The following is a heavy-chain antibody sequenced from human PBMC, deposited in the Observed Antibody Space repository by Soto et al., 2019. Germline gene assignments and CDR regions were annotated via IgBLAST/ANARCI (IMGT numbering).Heavy chain of an antibody. CDR3: ARDAPVERRFNRYYYDSSGYGMDV. Sequence: QVQLQESGPGLVKPSQTLSLTCTVSGGSISSGGYYWSWIRQHPGKGLEWIGYIYYSGSTYYNPSLKSRVTISVDTSKNQFSLKLSSVTAADTAVYYCARDAPVERRFNRYYYDSSGYGMDVWGQGTTVTVSS. CDR2: IYYSGST. V-gene: IGHV4-31*03. J-gene: IGHJ6*02. D-gene: IGHD3-22*01. CDR1: GGSISSGGYY.